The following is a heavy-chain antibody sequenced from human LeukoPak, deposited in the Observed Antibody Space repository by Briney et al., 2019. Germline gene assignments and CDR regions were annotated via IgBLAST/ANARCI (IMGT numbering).Heavy chain of an antibody. J-gene: IGHJ4*02. V-gene: IGHV4-39*01. D-gene: IGHD3/OR15-3a*01. Sequence: SETLSLTCTVSGGSISSSSYYWGWIRQPPGKGLEWIGSIHYSGSTNYNPSLKSRVTISVDTSKNQFSLRLTSVTAADTAVYYCARQTGSGLFILPGGQGTLVTVSS. CDR2: IHYSGST. CDR3: ARQTGSGLFILP. CDR1: GGSISSSSYY.